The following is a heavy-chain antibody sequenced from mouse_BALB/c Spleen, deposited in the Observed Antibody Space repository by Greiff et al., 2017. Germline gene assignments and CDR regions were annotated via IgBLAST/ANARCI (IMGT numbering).Heavy chain of an antibody. CDR2: ISTYYGDA. CDR1: GYTFTDYA. J-gene: IGHJ4*01. D-gene: IGHD1-2*01. Sequence: QVHVKQSGAELVRPGVSVKISCKGSGYTFTDYAMHWVKQSHAKSLEWIGVISTYYGDASYNQKFKGKATMTVDKSSSTAYMELARLTSEDSAIYYCARGYFNYAMDYWGQGTSVTVSS. V-gene: IGHV1S137*01. CDR3: ARGYFNYAMDY.